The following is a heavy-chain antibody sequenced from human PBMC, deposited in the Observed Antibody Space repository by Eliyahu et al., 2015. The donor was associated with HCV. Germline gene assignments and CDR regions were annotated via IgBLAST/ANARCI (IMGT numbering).Heavy chain of an antibody. V-gene: IGHV3-66*02. CDR3: ARGQSRDGHNRAFDI. CDR1: GFTVSNNY. D-gene: IGHD5-24*01. Sequence: EVPLVESGGGLVQPGGSLRLSCAASGFTVSNNYMSWVRQAPGKGLEWVSVIYSDGGTSYADSVKGRFIISRDISKNTLYLQMNSLRPEDTAIYYCARGQSRDGHNRAFDIWGQGTMVTVSS. CDR2: IYSDGGT. J-gene: IGHJ3*02.